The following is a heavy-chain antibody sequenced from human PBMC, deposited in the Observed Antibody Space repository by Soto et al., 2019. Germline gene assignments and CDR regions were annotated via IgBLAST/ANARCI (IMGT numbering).Heavy chain of an antibody. CDR1: GGSISSYY. CDR3: ARRYSNYYYYYMDV. Sequence: SETLSLTCTVSGGSISSYYWSWIRQPPGKGLEWIGYIYYSGSTNYNPSLKSRVTISVDTSKNQFSLKLSSVTAADTAVYYCARRYSNYYYYYMDVWGKGTTVTVPS. J-gene: IGHJ6*03. V-gene: IGHV4-59*08. CDR2: IYYSGST. D-gene: IGHD4-4*01.